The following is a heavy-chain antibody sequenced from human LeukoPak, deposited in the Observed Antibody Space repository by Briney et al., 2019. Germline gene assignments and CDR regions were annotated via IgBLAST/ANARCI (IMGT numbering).Heavy chain of an antibody. CDR2: IYHSGSA. CDR3: ARDYYDCGNFDY. Sequence: SGTLSHTCTVSDYSITSGYYWGWIRQPPGKGLEWIGSIYHSGSAYYNPSLKSRVTISVDTSKNQFSLTLSSVTAADTAVYYCARDYYDCGNFDYWGQGTLVTVSS. V-gene: IGHV4-38-2*02. J-gene: IGHJ4*02. D-gene: IGHD3-22*01. CDR1: DYSITSGYY.